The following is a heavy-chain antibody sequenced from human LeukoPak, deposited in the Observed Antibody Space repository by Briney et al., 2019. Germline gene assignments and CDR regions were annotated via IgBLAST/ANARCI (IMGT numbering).Heavy chain of an antibody. Sequence: PSETLSLTCTVSGASISSYYWSWIRQPPGKGLEWIGYIYYSGSTNYNPSLKSRVTISIDTSKNQFSLKLRSVTAADTAVYFCAKGRGQHGAFDIWGQGTMVTVSS. CDR1: GASISSYY. CDR3: AKGRGQHGAFDI. J-gene: IGHJ3*02. CDR2: IYYSGST. D-gene: IGHD3-10*01. V-gene: IGHV4-59*01.